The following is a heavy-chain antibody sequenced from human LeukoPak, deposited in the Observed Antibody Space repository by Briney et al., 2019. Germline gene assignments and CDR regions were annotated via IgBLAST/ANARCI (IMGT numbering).Heavy chain of an antibody. CDR2: IFPADSDT. Sequence: GESLKISCDASGYNFAVHWIGWVRQMPGKGLELMGIIFPADSDTKYSPSFQGLVTISADKSISTAYLQWSSLKASDTAMYYCARRLENPLRPGYYFDYWGQGTLVTVSS. J-gene: IGHJ4*02. D-gene: IGHD3-16*01. V-gene: IGHV5-51*01. CDR3: ARRLENPLRPGYYFDY. CDR1: GYNFAVHW.